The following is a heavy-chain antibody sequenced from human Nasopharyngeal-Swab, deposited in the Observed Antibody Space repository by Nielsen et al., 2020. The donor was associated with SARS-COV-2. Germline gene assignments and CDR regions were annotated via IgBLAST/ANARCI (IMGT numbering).Heavy chain of an antibody. D-gene: IGHD2-15*01. CDR1: GFTFSDSA. CDR3: TRCGGGCYSGRDY. CDR2: VRSKGNNYAT. V-gene: IGHV3-73*01. Sequence: GESLKISCAASGFTFSDSAIHWVRQASGEGLEWVGRVRSKGNNYATAYSASVKGRFIIFRDETTNTAYLQMNSLKTEDTAMYYCTRCGGGCYSGRDYWGQGTLVTVSS. J-gene: IGHJ4*02.